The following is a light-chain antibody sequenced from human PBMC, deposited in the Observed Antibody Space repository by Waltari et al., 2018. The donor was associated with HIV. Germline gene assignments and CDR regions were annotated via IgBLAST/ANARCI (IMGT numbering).Light chain of an antibody. CDR3: QSYDSSLSVV. CDR2: GHS. V-gene: IGLV1-40*03. Sequence: QSVLTQPPSVSGAPGQRVTISCTGSSSNIGAGYDVPWYQHFPGRAPRLLLYGHSTRGSGGPGRFSGSRAGASAALAITGLRAEDEADYYCQSYDSSLSVVFGGGTTLTVL. CDR1: SSNIGAGYD. J-gene: IGLJ2*01.